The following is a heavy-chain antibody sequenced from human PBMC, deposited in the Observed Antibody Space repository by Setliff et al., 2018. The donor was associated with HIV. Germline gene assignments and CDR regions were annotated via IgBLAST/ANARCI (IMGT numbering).Heavy chain of an antibody. V-gene: IGHV1-46*01. CDR2: INPSGGDT. Sequence: ASLKVSCKASGYTFTSYYMHWVRQAPRHGLEWMGIINPSGGDTEYAQKFQGRVTITRDTSASTAYMELSSLRSEDTAVYYCARGGGYDVVIYFDYWGQGTLVTVSS. J-gene: IGHJ4*02. CDR3: ARGGGYDVVIYFDY. D-gene: IGHD5-12*01. CDR1: GYTFTSYY.